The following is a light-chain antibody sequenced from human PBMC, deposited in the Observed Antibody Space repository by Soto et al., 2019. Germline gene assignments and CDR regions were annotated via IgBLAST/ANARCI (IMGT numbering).Light chain of an antibody. J-gene: IGLJ1*01. V-gene: IGLV1-47*01. CDR1: SSNIGDNY. Sequence: QSVLTQPPSASGTPGQKVTISCSGSSSNIGDNYVYWHQQLPGTAPKLLIYRNNQRPSGVPQLFSGTKSGSSASLAISGLRSEDDADYCWAAWGDLIGGDVFGPGTKLTVL. CDR3: AAWGDLIGGDV. CDR2: RNN.